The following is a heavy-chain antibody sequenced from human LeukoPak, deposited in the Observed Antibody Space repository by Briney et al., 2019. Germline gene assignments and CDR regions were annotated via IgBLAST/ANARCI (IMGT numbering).Heavy chain of an antibody. Sequence: SETLSLTCTVSGASISLYYWSWIRQPPGKGLEWMGYIYYTGSTNSNPSLKSRFTISADTSNNQSSLNLCSVTAPDTAVYYCARAGWFSTTWRSDGWGEGILVTVSS. V-gene: IGHV4-59*01. CDR2: IYYTGST. CDR1: GASISLYY. J-gene: IGHJ4*02. D-gene: IGHD6-19*01. CDR3: ARAGWFSTTWRSDG.